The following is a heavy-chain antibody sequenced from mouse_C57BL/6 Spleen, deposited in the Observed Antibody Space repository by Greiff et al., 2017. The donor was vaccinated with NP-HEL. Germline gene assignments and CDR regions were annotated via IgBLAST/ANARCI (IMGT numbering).Heavy chain of an antibody. V-gene: IGHV7-3*01. CDR1: GFTFTDYY. Sequence: EVQLVESGGGLVQPGGSLSLSCAASGFTFTDYYMSWVRQPPGKALEWLGFIRNKANGYTTEYSASVKGRFTISRDNSQSILYLQMNALRAEDNATYYWARSDGYPPAWFAYWGQGTLVTVSA. CDR3: ARSDGYPPAWFAY. J-gene: IGHJ3*01. D-gene: IGHD2-3*01. CDR2: IRNKANGYTT.